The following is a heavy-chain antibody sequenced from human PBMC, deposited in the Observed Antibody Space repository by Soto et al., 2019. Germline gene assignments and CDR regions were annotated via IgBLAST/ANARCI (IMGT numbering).Heavy chain of an antibody. CDR2: ISGSGGST. D-gene: IGHD6-19*01. Sequence: GGSVRLSCAASGFTFSSYAMSWVRQAPGKGLEWVSAISGSGGSTYYADSVKGRFTISRDNSKNTLYLQMNSLRAEDTAVYYCAKGSSGWYLEYFQHWGQGTQVTVSS. CDR3: AKGSSGWYLEYFQH. J-gene: IGHJ1*01. CDR1: GFTFSSYA. V-gene: IGHV3-23*01.